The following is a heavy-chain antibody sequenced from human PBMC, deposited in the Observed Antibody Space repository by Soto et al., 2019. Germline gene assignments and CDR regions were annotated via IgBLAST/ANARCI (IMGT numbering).Heavy chain of an antibody. CDR2: FDPEDGET. D-gene: IGHD3-9*01. Sequence: ASVKVSCKVSGGYTLTELSMHWVRQAPGKGLEWMGGFDPEDGETIYAQRFQGRVTMTEDTSSQTAYMGLSSLRSEDTAVYYCATAHLIRYGRDYWGQGTLVTVSS. J-gene: IGHJ4*02. CDR3: ATAHLIRYGRDY. CDR1: GGYTLTELS. V-gene: IGHV1-24*01.